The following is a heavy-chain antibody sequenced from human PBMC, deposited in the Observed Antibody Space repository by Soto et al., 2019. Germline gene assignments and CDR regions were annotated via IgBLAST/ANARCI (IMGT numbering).Heavy chain of an antibody. CDR2: ISAYNGNT. J-gene: IGHJ6*02. CDR3: AREQPPGHFYSGMDV. Sequence: QVQLVQSGAEVKEPGASVKVSCKASGYTFATYGISWVRQAPGQGLEWMGWISAYNGNTNYAEKLQGRLTMTTDTSTTTAYMELRTLRSDDTAVYYCAREQPPGHFYSGMDVWGQGTTVTVSS. V-gene: IGHV1-18*01. CDR1: GYTFATYG. D-gene: IGHD6-13*01.